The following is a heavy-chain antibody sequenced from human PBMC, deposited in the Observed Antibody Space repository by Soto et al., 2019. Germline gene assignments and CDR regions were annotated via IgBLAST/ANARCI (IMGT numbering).Heavy chain of an antibody. CDR2: IIPIFGTA. V-gene: IGHV1-69*13. J-gene: IGHJ5*02. CDR3: ALERYSSSWYGHWFDP. D-gene: IGHD6-13*01. Sequence: SVKVSCKASGGTFSSYAISWVRQAPGQGLEWMGGIIPIFGTANYAQKFQGRVTITADESTSTAYMELSSLRSEDTAVYYCALERYSSSWYGHWFDPWGQGTLVTVSS. CDR1: GGTFSSYA.